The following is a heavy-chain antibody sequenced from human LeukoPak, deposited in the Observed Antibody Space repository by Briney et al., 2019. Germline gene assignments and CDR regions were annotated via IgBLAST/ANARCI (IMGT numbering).Heavy chain of an antibody. CDR1: GYTFTSYG. V-gene: IGHV3-48*04. CDR3: APHRGYSGYDYDY. CDR2: ISGSGSNI. D-gene: IGHD5-12*01. J-gene: IGHJ4*02. Sequence: ASVKVSCKASGYTFTSYGMHWVRQAPGKGLEWVSYISGSGSNIYYADSVKGRFTISRDNAKNSLYLQMNSLRAEDTAVYYCAPHRGYSGYDYDYWGQGTLVTVSS.